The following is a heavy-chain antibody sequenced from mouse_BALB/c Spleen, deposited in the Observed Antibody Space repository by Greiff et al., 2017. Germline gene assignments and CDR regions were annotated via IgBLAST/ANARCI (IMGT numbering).Heavy chain of an antibody. CDR2: IHYSGST. CDR1: GYSITSDYA. Sequence: EVQLKESGPGLVKPSQSLSLTCTVTGYSITSDYAWNWIRQFPGNKLEWMGYIHYSGSTNYNPSLKSRISITRDTSKNQFFLQLNSVTTEDTATYYCARSHGNHWYFDVWGAGTTVTVSS. D-gene: IGHD2-1*01. J-gene: IGHJ1*01. V-gene: IGHV3-2*02. CDR3: ARSHGNHWYFDV.